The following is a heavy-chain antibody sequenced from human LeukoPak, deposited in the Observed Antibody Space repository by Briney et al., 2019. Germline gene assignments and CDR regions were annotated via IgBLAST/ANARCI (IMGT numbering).Heavy chain of an antibody. J-gene: IGHJ4*02. V-gene: IGHV3-30*18. CDR1: GFTFSSYG. CDR3: AKDRAQLPDN. Sequence: GGSLRLSCAASGFTFSSYGMHWVRQAPGKGLEWVAVISYDGSNQYYADSVKGRFTISRDNSRNTLCLQMNRLRPEDTAIYYCAKDRAQLPDNWGQGSLVTVSS. D-gene: IGHD1-26*01. CDR2: ISYDGSNQ.